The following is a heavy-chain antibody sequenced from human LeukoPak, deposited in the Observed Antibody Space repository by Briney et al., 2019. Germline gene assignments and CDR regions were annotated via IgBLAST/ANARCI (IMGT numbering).Heavy chain of an antibody. CDR3: ARASSGSYWFRAYYFDY. V-gene: IGHV3-30-3*01. Sequence: PGRSLRLSCAASGFTFSSYAMHWVRQAPGKGLEWVAVISYDGSNKYYADSVKGRFTISRDNSKNTLYLQMNSLRAEDTAVYYCARASSGSYWFRAYYFDYWGQGTLVTVSS. D-gene: IGHD1-26*01. J-gene: IGHJ4*02. CDR2: ISYDGSNK. CDR1: GFTFSSYA.